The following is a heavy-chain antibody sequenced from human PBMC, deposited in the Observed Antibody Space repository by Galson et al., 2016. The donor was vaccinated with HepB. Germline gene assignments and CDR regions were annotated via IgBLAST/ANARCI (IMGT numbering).Heavy chain of an antibody. Sequence: ETLRLSCAVSGFTFSSYVMNWVRQAPGKGLEWVSGIGDSGDSTYYAASVEGRFTISRDNSKNTLYLQMSSLRVEDTAVFYCARDMGSRWWLGMDVWGQGTTVTVSS. CDR3: ARDMGSRWWLGMDV. CDR2: IGDSGDST. D-gene: IGHD6-13*01. J-gene: IGHJ6*02. CDR1: GFTFSSYV. V-gene: IGHV3-23*01.